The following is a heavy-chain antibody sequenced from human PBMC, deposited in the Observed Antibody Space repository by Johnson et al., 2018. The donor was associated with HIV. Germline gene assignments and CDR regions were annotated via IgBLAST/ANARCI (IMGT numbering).Heavy chain of an antibody. CDR3: AKWSDI. Sequence: VQLVESGGGLVQPGGSLRLSCAASGFTVSSNYMSWVRQAPGKGLEWVSGISGSGDSTYYADSVKGRFTISRDNSQNTLYLQMNRLRVEDTAVYYCAKWSDIWGQGTMVTVSS. CDR2: ISGSGDST. J-gene: IGHJ3*02. CDR1: GFTVSSNY. V-gene: IGHV3-23*04.